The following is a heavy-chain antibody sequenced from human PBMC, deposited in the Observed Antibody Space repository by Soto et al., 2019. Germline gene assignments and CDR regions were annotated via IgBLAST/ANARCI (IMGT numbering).Heavy chain of an antibody. V-gene: IGHV3-23*01. J-gene: IGHJ4*02. D-gene: IGHD3-22*01. CDR3: AKNPGYYYDSTGYHFDY. Sequence: PGGSLRLSCAASGFSFSGYAMTWVRQAPGKGLEWVSGISGRGDNAFYADSVKGRFTISRDNSKNTLYLQLSTLRAEDTAIYYCAKNPGYYYDSTGYHFDYWGQGTLVTVSS. CDR1: GFSFSGYA. CDR2: ISGRGDNA.